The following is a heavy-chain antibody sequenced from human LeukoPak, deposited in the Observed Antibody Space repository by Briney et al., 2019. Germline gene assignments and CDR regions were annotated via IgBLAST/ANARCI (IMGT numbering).Heavy chain of an antibody. CDR3: AKDANWCFEY. D-gene: IGHD1-1*01. CDR1: GFTFSSYA. J-gene: IGHJ4*02. CDR2: ISGSGGST. V-gene: IGHV3-23*01. Sequence: GGSLRLSCAASGFTFSSYAMSWVRQAPGKGLEWVSTISGSGGSTYYADSVKGHFTISRDNSKNTLYLQMSSLRAEDTAVYYCAKDANWCFEYWGQGTLVTVSS.